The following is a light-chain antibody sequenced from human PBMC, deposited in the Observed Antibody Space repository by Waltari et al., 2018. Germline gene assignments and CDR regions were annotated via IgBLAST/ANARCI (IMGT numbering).Light chain of an antibody. CDR2: KIS. CDR3: MQSTKDPYS. CDR1: ESLLHSNGNTY. Sequence: DIVMTQTPLSLPVPPGTPASISCRSSESLLHSNGNTYLHWYQLKAGQSPRLLIYKISNRESGVPDRFSGSGSGTDFTLKIGRVEPEDVGVYYCMQSTKDPYSFGQGTKVEIK. V-gene: IGKV2D-29*02. J-gene: IGKJ2*03.